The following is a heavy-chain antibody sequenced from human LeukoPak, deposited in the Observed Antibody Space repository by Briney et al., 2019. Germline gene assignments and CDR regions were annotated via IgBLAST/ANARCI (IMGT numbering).Heavy chain of an antibody. CDR3: ARLYDTGWFDP. V-gene: IGHV4-30-2*01. CDR1: GGSISSGGYS. D-gene: IGHD3-22*01. Sequence: TLSLTCPVYGGSISSGGYSWSWIRQPPGTGLEWIGYIYHSGSTYYNPSLKSRVTISVDRAKNQFSLKLSSVTAADTAVYYCARLYDTGWFDPWGQGTLVTVSS. CDR2: IYHSGST. J-gene: IGHJ5*02.